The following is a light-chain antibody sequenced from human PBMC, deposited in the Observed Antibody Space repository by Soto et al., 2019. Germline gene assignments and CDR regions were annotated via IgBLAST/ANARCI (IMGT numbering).Light chain of an antibody. CDR3: QQYNNWPWT. Sequence: EIVMTQSPATLSVSPGERATLSCRASQSVSSNLAWYQQKPGQAPRLLIYGASTRATGIPARFSGSGSATEFPLTISSLQSEAFPVYYCQQYNNWPWTFGQGPKVEIK. J-gene: IGKJ1*01. CDR2: GAS. CDR1: QSVSSN. V-gene: IGKV3-15*01.